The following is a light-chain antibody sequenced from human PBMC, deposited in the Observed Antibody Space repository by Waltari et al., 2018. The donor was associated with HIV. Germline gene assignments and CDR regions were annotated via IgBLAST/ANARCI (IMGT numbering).Light chain of an antibody. CDR3: YCAADKNV. V-gene: IGLV3-27*01. J-gene: IGLJ2*01. Sequence: SFDLTQPSSVSVSPGQTARNPCSGPVVARISVRWFQQKPGRPPTLVIYKDTERPSEIPERFSGSSSGTTATLTITGAQDEDEADYYCYCAADKNVLGGGTKLTVL. CDR1: VVARIS. CDR2: KDT.